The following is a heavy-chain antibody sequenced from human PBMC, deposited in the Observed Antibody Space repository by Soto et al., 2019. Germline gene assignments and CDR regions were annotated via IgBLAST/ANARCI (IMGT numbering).Heavy chain of an antibody. CDR1: GFIFSSYW. CDR2: IKQDGSEE. Sequence: VQLVESGGGLVQPGGSLRLSCAASGFIFSSYWMSWFRQAPGKGLEWVANIKQDGSEENYVDSVKGRFTISRDNAKNALYLQMNSLRVEDTAVYYCAREIAARLWGKGTTVTVSS. V-gene: IGHV3-7*01. D-gene: IGHD6-6*01. J-gene: IGHJ6*04. CDR3: AREIAARL.